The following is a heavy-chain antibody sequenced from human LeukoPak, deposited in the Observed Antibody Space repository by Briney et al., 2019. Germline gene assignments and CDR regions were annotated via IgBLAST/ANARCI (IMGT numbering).Heavy chain of an antibody. Sequence: GASVKVSCEASGYTFTSYGISWVRQAPGQGLEWMGWISAYNGNTNYAQKLQGRVTMTTDTSTSTAYMELRSLRSDDTAVYYCARDYDILTGPSRPDYWGQGTLVTVSS. CDR2: ISAYNGNT. CDR1: GYTFTSYG. J-gene: IGHJ4*02. CDR3: ARDYDILTGPSRPDY. D-gene: IGHD3-9*01. V-gene: IGHV1-18*04.